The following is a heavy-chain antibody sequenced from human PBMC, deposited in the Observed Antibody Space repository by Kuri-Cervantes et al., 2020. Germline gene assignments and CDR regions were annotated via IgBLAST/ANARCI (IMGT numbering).Heavy chain of an antibody. CDR2: ISSSGSTI. J-gene: IGHJ3*02. Sequence: GGSLRLSCAASGFTFSDYYMSWIRQAPGKGLEWVSYISSSGSTIYYADSVKGRFTISRDNSKNTLYLRMNSLRVEDTAVYYCVTPTKLGGFDIWGQGTMVTVSS. V-gene: IGHV3-11*01. CDR3: VTPTKLGGFDI. D-gene: IGHD6-13*01. CDR1: GFTFSDYY.